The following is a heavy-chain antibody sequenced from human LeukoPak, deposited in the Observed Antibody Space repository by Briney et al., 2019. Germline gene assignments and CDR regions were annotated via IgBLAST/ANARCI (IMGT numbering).Heavy chain of an antibody. J-gene: IGHJ6*03. CDR1: GFTFSSYW. CDR2: IKQDGSEK. D-gene: IGHD3-3*01. V-gene: IGHV3-7*01. Sequence: GGSLGLSCAASGFTFSSYWMSWVRQAPGKGLEWVANIKQDGSEKYYVDSVKGRFTISRDNAKNSLYLQMNSLRAEDTAVYYCARERTTIFGVVIHYYYYYYMDVWGKGTTVTVSS. CDR3: ARERTTIFGVVIHYYYYYYMDV.